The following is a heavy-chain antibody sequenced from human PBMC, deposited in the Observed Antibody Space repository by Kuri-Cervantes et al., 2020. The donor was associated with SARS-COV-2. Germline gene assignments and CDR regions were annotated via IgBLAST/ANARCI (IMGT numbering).Heavy chain of an antibody. CDR2: IGPTGTTK. J-gene: IGHJ4*02. CDR3: ARDLRLGKSLDY. Sequence: GESLKISCTASGFIFSDYYMTWIRQARGKGLEWVSNIGPTGTTKYYADSVKGRFTISRDNAKNSLYLQMSSLRAEDTAVYYCARDLRLGKSLDYWGQGTLVTVSS. CDR1: GFIFSDYY. D-gene: IGHD7-27*01. V-gene: IGHV3-11*04.